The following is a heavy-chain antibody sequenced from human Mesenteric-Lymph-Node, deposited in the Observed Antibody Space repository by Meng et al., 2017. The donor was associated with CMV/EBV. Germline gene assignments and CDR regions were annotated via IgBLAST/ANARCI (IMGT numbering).Heavy chain of an antibody. D-gene: IGHD4/OR15-4a*01. CDR3: AREVSALIYRNANSGLYYLDY. V-gene: IGHV4-31*03. CDR2: IYHLGTT. Sequence: SGPTLVKPTQTLTLTCTFSGFSLSTSGVGVGWIRQPPGKGLEWIGYIYHLGTTYYNPSLESRVIISIDKSKNQFSLNLSSVTAADTAVYYCAREVSALIYRNANSGLYYLDYWGQGTPVTVSS. J-gene: IGHJ4*02. CDR1: GFSLSTSGVG.